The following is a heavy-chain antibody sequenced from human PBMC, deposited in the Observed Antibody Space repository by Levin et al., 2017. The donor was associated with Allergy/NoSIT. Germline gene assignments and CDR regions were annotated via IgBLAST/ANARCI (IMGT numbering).Heavy chain of an antibody. CDR3: ARESAIFGVVISSVDSWFDP. Sequence: GASVKVSCKASGYTFTSYGISWVRQAPGQGLEWMGWISAYNGNTNYAQKLQGRVTMTTDTSTSTAYMELRSLRSDDTAVYYCARESAIFGVVISSVDSWFDPWGQGTLVTVSS. D-gene: IGHD3-3*01. CDR1: GYTFTSYG. CDR2: ISAYNGNT. J-gene: IGHJ5*02. V-gene: IGHV1-18*01.